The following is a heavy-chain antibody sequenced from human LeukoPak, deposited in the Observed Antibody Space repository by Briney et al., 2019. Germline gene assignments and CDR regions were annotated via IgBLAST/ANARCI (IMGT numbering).Heavy chain of an antibody. CDR2: INPHIDDT. CDR3: ARVGKMAPFYYLDS. CDR1: GYTCTGYY. V-gene: IGHV1-2*02. J-gene: IGHJ4*02. Sequence: ASAKVSSKASGYTCTGYYMHGGRRALGEGREWMGWINPHIDDTNNAQTFQDTVTMTTDTSISTAYMQLSRLTSDDTAVYYCARVGKMAPFYYLDSWSQGTLVTVSS. D-gene: IGHD5-24*01.